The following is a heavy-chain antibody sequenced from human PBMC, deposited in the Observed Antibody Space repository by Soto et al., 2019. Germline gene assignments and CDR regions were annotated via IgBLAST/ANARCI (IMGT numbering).Heavy chain of an antibody. CDR1: GFTFGDYA. CDR3: TRDTEPDDYSNYGDVDNYYYYYMDV. CDR2: IRSKAYGGTT. J-gene: IGHJ6*03. D-gene: IGHD4-4*01. V-gene: IGHV3-49*03. Sequence: GGSLRLSCTASGFTFGDYAMSWFRQAPGKGLEWVGFIRSKAYGGTTEYAASVKGRFTISRDDSKSIAYLQMNSLKTEDTAVYYCTRDTEPDDYSNYGDVDNYYYYYMDVWGKGTTVTVSS.